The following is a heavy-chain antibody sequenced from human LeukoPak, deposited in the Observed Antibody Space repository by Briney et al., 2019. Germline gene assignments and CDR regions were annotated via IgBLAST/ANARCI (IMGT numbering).Heavy chain of an antibody. D-gene: IGHD3-9*01. V-gene: IGHV3-23*01. Sequence: GGPLSLSCAASGFTFSSYAMTWVRQAPGRGREWVSAITGSGGSTYYADSGKGRFPISRDNSKNTLYLQMNSLRAEETAVYYCAKRSHPTGVLRYFDWSWYYFDYWGQGTLVTVSS. CDR2: ITGSGGST. CDR1: GFTFSSYA. J-gene: IGHJ4*02. CDR3: AKRSHPTGVLRYFDWSWYYFDY.